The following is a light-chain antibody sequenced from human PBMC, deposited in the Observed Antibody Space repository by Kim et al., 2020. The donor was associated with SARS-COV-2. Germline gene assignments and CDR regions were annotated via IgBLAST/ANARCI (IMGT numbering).Light chain of an antibody. V-gene: IGLV2-14*03. Sequence: GQSITISCTGSSGDVGRFDDVSWYQHPPGDAPTLLFYDVHNRPSGVSGRFAGSKSGNTAALTISGLQSEDEADDYCASYTSTSTYVFGTGTKVTVL. CDR1: SGDVGRFDD. CDR2: DVH. J-gene: IGLJ1*01. CDR3: ASYTSTSTYV.